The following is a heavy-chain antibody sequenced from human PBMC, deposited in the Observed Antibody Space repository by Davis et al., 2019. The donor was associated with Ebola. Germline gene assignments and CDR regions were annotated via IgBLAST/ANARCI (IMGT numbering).Heavy chain of an antibody. CDR1: GFIVSDKY. V-gene: IGHV3-53*01. Sequence: GESLKISCVVSGFIVSDKYMSWVRQAPGKGLEWVSVLYTDGRTYHSDSVKGRFTISRDNARNTLYLQMNSLKAEDTAVYYCTRDFDRVREWGQGTLVTVSS. CDR2: LYTDGRT. D-gene: IGHD3-22*01. J-gene: IGHJ4*02. CDR3: TRDFDRVRE.